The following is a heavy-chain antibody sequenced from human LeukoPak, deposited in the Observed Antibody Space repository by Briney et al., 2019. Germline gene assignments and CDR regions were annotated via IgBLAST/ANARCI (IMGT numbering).Heavy chain of an antibody. CDR1: GYTFTSYD. D-gene: IGHD3-3*01. CDR3: ARGFRYYDFWSGYMSNWFDP. V-gene: IGHV1-8*01. Sequence: ASVKVSCKASGYTFTSYDINWVRQATGQGLEWMGWMNPNSGNTCYAQKFQGRVTMTRNTSISTAYMELSRLRSEDTAVYYCARGFRYYDFWSGYMSNWFDPWGQGTLVTVSS. J-gene: IGHJ5*02. CDR2: MNPNSGNT.